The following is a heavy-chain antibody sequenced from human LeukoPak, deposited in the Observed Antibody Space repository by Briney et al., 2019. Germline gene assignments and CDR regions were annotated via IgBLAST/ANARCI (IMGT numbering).Heavy chain of an antibody. V-gene: IGHV3-48*01. J-gene: IGHJ4*02. Sequence: GGSLRLSCAASGFTFSSYSMNWVRQAPGKGLEWVSYISSSGRTIYYADSVKGRFTISRDNSKNTLYLQMNSLRAEDTAVYYCAKDQGRAPLPYYFDYWGQGTLVTVSS. CDR1: GFTFSSYS. D-gene: IGHD1-26*01. CDR2: ISSSGRTI. CDR3: AKDQGRAPLPYYFDY.